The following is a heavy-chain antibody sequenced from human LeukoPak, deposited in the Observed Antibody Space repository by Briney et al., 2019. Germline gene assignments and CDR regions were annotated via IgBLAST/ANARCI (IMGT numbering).Heavy chain of an antibody. J-gene: IGHJ5*02. V-gene: IGHV1-18*01. CDR3: ARDHMVTLAYDWFDP. CDR1: GYTFTSYG. CDR2: ISTNNGNT. Sequence: ASVKVSCKASGYTFTSYGINWVRQAPGQGLEWMGLISTNNGNTNYAPKFQGRVTMTTDTSTNTTYMEMRSLRSDDTAVYFCARDHMVTLAYDWFDPWGQGTLVTVSS. D-gene: IGHD2-21*02.